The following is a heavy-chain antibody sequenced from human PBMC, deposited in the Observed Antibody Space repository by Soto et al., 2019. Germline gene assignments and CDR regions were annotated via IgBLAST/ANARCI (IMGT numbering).Heavy chain of an antibody. J-gene: IGHJ6*02. V-gene: IGHV1-69*13. CDR2: IIPIFGTA. CDR1: GGTFSSYA. Sequence: ASVKVSCKASGGTFSSYAISWVRQAPGQGLEWMGGIIPIFGTANYAQKFQGRVTITADESTSTAYMELSSLRSEDTAVYYCARVRSSSDLFYYYGMDVWGQGTTVTVSS. D-gene: IGHD6-6*01. CDR3: ARVRSSSDLFYYYGMDV.